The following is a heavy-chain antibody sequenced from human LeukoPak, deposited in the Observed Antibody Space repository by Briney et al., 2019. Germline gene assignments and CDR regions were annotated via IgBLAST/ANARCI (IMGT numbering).Heavy chain of an antibody. CDR1: GFSFTTHA. J-gene: IGHJ6*03. D-gene: IGHD6-13*01. CDR2: ISGSGGST. CDR3: AKDPYSSSWGYSYYYMDV. V-gene: IGHV3-23*01. Sequence: PGGSLRLSCVASGFSFTTHAMGWVRQAPGKGLEWVSHISGSGGSTKYSGSVKGRFTISRDNSKNTLYLQMNSLRAEDTAVYYCAKDPYSSSWGYSYYYMDVWGKGTTVTVSS.